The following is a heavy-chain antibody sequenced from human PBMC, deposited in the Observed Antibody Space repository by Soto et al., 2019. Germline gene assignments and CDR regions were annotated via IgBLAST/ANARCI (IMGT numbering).Heavy chain of an antibody. CDR2: IIPIFGTA. CDR3: ARGYCSSPSCYTRLYYFDY. J-gene: IGHJ4*02. D-gene: IGHD2-2*02. Sequence: QVQLVQSGAEVKKPGSSVKVSCKASGGTFSSYAISWVRQAPGQGLEWMGGIIPIFGTANYAQKFQGRVTITADKSTSTAYMELSSLRSEDTAVYYCARGYCSSPSCYTRLYYFDYWGQGTLVTVSS. V-gene: IGHV1-69*06. CDR1: GGTFSSYA.